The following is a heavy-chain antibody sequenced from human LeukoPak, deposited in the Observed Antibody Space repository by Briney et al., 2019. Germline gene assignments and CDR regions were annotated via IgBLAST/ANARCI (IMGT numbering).Heavy chain of an antibody. CDR1: GGSISSYY. D-gene: IGHD3-3*01. V-gene: IGHV4-4*07. CDR3: ARVSSYDFWSGYSHDY. Sequence: NPSETLSLTCTVSGGSISSYYWSWIRQPAGKGLEWIGRIYTSGSTNYNPSLKSRVTMSVDTSKNQFSLKLSSVTAADTAVYYCARVSSYDFWSGYSHDYWGQGTLVTVSS. J-gene: IGHJ4*02. CDR2: IYTSGST.